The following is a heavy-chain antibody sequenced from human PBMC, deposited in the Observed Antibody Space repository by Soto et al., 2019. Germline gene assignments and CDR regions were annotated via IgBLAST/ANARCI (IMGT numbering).Heavy chain of an antibody. Sequence: QVQLVQSGAEVKKPGASVKVSCKASGYTFTSYDMHWVRQAPGQGLEWMGWMNPNSGNTGYAQKFQGRVTMTRNTSISTAYMELSSLRSEDTAVYYCARGVIDYSNPYYMDVWGKGTTVTVSS. CDR2: MNPNSGNT. CDR1: GYTFTSYD. D-gene: IGHD4-4*01. CDR3: ARGVIDYSNPYYMDV. V-gene: IGHV1-8*01. J-gene: IGHJ6*03.